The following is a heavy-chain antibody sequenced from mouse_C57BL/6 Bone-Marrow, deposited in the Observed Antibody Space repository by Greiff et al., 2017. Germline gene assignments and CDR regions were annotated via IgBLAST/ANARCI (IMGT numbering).Heavy chain of an antibody. CDR1: GYTFTSYW. Sequence: QVQLQQPGAELVKPGASVKMSCKASGYTFTSYWITWVKQRPGQGLEWIGDIYPGSGSTNYNEKFKSKATLTVDTSSSTAYMQLIILTSKDSAVYYCVFIYYYSSSIPYYFDYWGQGTTLTVSS. D-gene: IGHD1-1*01. CDR2: IYPGSGST. CDR3: VFIYYYSSSIPYYFDY. V-gene: IGHV1-55*01. J-gene: IGHJ2*01.